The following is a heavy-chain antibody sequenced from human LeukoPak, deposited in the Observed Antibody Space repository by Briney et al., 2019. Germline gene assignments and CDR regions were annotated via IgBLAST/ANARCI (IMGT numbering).Heavy chain of an antibody. V-gene: IGHV3-23*01. CDR1: GFTFSSYA. J-gene: IGHJ4*02. CDR2: ISGGASAT. CDR3: ARQPDDSSGWNNGQDFFDY. Sequence: GGSLRLSCAASGFTFSSYAMSWVRQAPGKGLEWVSTISGGASATFFADSVKGRFTFSRDYSKNTLLLQMNSLRAEDTAVYYCARQPDDSSGWNNGQDFFDYWGQGTLVTVSS. D-gene: IGHD6-19*01.